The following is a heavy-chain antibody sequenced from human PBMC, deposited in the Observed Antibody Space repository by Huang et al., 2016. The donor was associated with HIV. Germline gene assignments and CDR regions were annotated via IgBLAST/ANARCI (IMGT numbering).Heavy chain of an antibody. J-gene: IGHJ3*02. CDR2: INTDTGKP. CDR3: VRVRRVMDTYCVADCSTLEAFDI. D-gene: IGHD2-21*02. CDR1: GYTFTTYG. V-gene: IGHV7-4-1*02. Sequence: QVQLVQSGSELTKPGASVKVSCKASGYTFTTYGVHWVRQAPGKGLEWMGLINTDTGKPRYAHVLTGRFVFSLDTSVNTAYLQISSLKAADSAIYYCVRVRRVMDTYCVADCSTLEAFDIWGQGTVVTVSA.